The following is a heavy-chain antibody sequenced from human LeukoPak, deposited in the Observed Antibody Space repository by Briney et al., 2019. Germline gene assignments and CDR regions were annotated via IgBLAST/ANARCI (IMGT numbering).Heavy chain of an antibody. V-gene: IGHV4-30-4*08. D-gene: IGHD3-10*01. Sequence: PSQTLSLTCTVSGGSVSSGDYYWSWIRQPPGKGLEWIGYIYYSGSTYYNPSLKSRVTISVDTSKNQCSLKLSSVTAADTAVYYCARGYYYGSGNFDYWGQGTLLTVSS. CDR2: IYYSGST. J-gene: IGHJ4*02. CDR3: ARGYYYGSGNFDY. CDR1: GGSVSSGDYY.